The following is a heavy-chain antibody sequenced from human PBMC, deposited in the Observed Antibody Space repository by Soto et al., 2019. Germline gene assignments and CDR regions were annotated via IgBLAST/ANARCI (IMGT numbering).Heavy chain of an antibody. CDR1: GYSFTGLD. J-gene: IGHJ4*02. CDR2: MQPSSGRT. CDR3: ARGVTAGVDY. Sequence: QVQLVQSGAEVREPGASVKVSCKASGYSFTGLDINWVRQTTGQGLEWMGWMQPSSGRTGYAQKFQGRVTMTRDTSINTAYMELSSLTSDDTAFYYCARGVTAGVDYGGQGTLVTVSS. D-gene: IGHD3-10*01. V-gene: IGHV1-8*01.